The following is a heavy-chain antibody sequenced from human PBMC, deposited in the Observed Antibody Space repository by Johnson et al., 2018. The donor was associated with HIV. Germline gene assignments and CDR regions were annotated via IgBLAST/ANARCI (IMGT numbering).Heavy chain of an antibody. Sequence: MLLVESGGGLVKPGGSLRLSCAASGFTFSNAWMHWVCQAPEKGLEWVADIKCDGSEKYYVDSVKGRFTISRDNAKNTLYLQMDSLGAEDTAVYYCARVQLLADDVFNIWGQGTMVTVSS. CDR2: IKCDGSEK. J-gene: IGHJ3*02. V-gene: IGHV3-52*01. CDR3: ARVQLLADDVFNI. CDR1: GFTFSNAW. D-gene: IGHD3-10*01.